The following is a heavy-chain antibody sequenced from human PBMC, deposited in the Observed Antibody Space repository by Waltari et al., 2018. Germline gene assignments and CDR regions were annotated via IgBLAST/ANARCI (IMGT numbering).Heavy chain of an antibody. V-gene: IGHV4-4*07. J-gene: IGHJ5*02. CDR3: AGGGWNDASGHWFDP. D-gene: IGHD1-1*01. Sequence: QVQLQESGPGLVKPSETLSLTCTVSGGSISSYYWSWIRQPAGKGLEWIGRIYTSGSTNYNPSLKSRVTMSVDTSKNQFSLKLSSVTAADTAVYYCAGGGWNDASGHWFDPWGQGTLVTVSS. CDR1: GGSISSYY. CDR2: IYTSGST.